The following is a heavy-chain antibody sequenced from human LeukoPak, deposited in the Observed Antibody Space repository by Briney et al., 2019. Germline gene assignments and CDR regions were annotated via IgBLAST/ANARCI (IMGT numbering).Heavy chain of an antibody. V-gene: IGHV4-59*06. D-gene: IGHD6-13*01. CDR2: IYYSGST. J-gene: IGHJ4*02. CDR1: GGSISSYY. CDR3: ARLGEYSSSWFFDY. Sequence: SETLSLTCTVSGGSISSYYWSWIRQHPGKGLEWIGYIYYSGSTYYNPSLKSRVTISVDTSKNQFSLKLSSVTAADTAVYYCARLGEYSSSWFFDYWGQGTLVTVSS.